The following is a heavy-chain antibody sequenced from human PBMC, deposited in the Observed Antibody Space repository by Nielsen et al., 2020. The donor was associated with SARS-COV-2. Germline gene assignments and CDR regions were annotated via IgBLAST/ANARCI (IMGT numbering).Heavy chain of an antibody. CDR2: VYTSGSS. Sequence: SETLSLTCTVSGDSVSSGGYFWNWIRQPAGKGLEWIGRVYTSGSSTYNPSLKSRVTISLDTSKNQFSLKVTSVTAADTAMYYCARVEGRHNYGNYLDYWGQGTLVTVSS. CDR1: GDSVSSGGYF. J-gene: IGHJ4*02. D-gene: IGHD4-17*01. CDR3: ARVEGRHNYGNYLDY. V-gene: IGHV4-61*02.